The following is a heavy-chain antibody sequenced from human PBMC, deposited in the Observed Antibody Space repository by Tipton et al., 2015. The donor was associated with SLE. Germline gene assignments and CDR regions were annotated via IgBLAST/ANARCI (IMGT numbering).Heavy chain of an antibody. V-gene: IGHV3-74*01. CDR2: INSDGSST. Sequence: SLRLSCVASGFTFSSYWMHWVRQAPGEGLMWVSRINSDGSSTYYADSVKGRFTISRGNAKNTLYLQMNSLRAEDTAVYYCVRDYEFRLGRFDPWGQGALVTVSS. J-gene: IGHJ5*02. D-gene: IGHD3/OR15-3a*01. CDR3: VRDYEFRLGRFDP. CDR1: GFTFSSYW.